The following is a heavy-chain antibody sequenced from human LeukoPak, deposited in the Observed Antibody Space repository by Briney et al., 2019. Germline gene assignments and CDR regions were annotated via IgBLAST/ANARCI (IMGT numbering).Heavy chain of an antibody. CDR1: GFTFSGSA. CDR3: TRRGSGWYEPLEDY. V-gene: IGHV3-73*01. J-gene: IGHJ4*02. Sequence: QPGGSLRLSCAASGFTFSGSAMHWVRQASGKGVEWVGRIRSKANSYATAYAASVKGRFTISRDDSKNTAYLQMNSLKTEDTAVYYCTRRGSGWYEPLEDYWGQGTLVTVSS. CDR2: IRSKANSYAT. D-gene: IGHD6-19*01.